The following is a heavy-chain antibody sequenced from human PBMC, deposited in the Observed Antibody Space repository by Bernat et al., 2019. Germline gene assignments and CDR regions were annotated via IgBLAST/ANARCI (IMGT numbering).Heavy chain of an antibody. CDR3: GGFRQYDAFDL. D-gene: IGHD3-10*01. CDR2: IWSGGGT. CDR1: GFSVSNNY. J-gene: IGHJ3*01. V-gene: IGHV3-53*01. Sequence: EVQVVESGGGLIQPGGSLRLSCVVSGFSVSNNYMRWVRQAPGKGLEWVSAIWSGGGTYHADSVKGRFTISRDNSKNTLYLQMNSLRAEDTAVYYCGGFRQYDAFDLWGQGTMVTVSS.